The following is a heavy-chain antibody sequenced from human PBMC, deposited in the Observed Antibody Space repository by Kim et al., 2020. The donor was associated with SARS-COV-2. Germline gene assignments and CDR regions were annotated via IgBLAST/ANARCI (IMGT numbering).Heavy chain of an antibody. CDR1: GFTFSSYA. V-gene: IGHV3-30-3*01. CDR2: ISYDGSNK. J-gene: IGHJ4*02. Sequence: GGSLRLSCAASGFTFSSYAMHWVRQAPGKGLEWVAVISYDGSNKYYADSVKGRFTISRDNSKNTLYLQMNSLRAEDTAVYYCAREAEIYDSSGPGYYWGQGTLGTVSS. CDR3: AREAEIYDSSGPGYY. D-gene: IGHD3-22*01.